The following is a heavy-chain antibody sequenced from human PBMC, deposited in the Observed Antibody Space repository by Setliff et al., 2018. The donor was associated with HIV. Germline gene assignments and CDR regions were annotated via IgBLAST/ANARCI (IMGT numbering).Heavy chain of an antibody. D-gene: IGHD3-22*01. V-gene: IGHV4-4*07. J-gene: IGHJ6*03. CDR1: GGSISSYY. CDR3: AREFYHYDSSDYYSDYYYYYMDV. Sequence: PSETLSLTCTVSGGSISSYYWSWIRQPAGKGLEWTGRIYPSGSTSYNPSLKSRVTMSVDTSKNQISLKLSSVTAADTAVFYCAREFYHYDSSDYYSDYYYYYMDVWGKGTTVTVSS. CDR2: IYPSGST.